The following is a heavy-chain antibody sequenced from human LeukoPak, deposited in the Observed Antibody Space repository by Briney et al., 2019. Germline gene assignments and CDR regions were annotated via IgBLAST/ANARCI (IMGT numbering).Heavy chain of an antibody. V-gene: IGHV1-2*02. J-gene: IGHJ4*02. CDR2: INPNSGGT. Sequence: ASVKVSCKASGCTCIGYNMHWVRQAPGQGLEWMGWINPNSGGTNYAQNFQGRVTLTRDTSISTAYMELSSLRSDDTAVYYCAIVGEALDYWGQGTLVTVSS. CDR1: GCTCIGYN. D-gene: IGHD4-17*01. CDR3: AIVGEALDY.